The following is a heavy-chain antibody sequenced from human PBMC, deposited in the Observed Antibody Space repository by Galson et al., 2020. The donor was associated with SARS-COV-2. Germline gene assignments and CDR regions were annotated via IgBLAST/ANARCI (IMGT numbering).Heavy chain of an antibody. Sequence: GGSLRLSCAASGFAFTAYGMTWVRQAPGQGLEWVSAISGRGDTTYYTDSVKGRFTISRDNAKNTVHLQMNALRREDTAVYYCTASIFYGSGSYSRYWGQGTLVSVSS. CDR2: ISGRGDTT. J-gene: IGHJ4*02. CDR3: TASIFYGSGSYSRY. D-gene: IGHD3-10*01. CDR1: GFAFTAYG. V-gene: IGHV3-23*01.